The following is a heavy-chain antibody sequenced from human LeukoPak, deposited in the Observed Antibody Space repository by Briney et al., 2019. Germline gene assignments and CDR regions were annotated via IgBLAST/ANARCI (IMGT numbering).Heavy chain of an antibody. Sequence: SETLSLTCTVSGGSVSSGSYYWSWIRQPPGKGLEWIGYIYYSGSTNYNPSLKSRVTISVDTSRNQFSLKLSSVTAADTAVYYCARDRPAAMFDYWGQGTLVTVSS. CDR3: ARDRPAAMFDY. CDR2: IYYSGST. J-gene: IGHJ4*02. V-gene: IGHV4-61*01. CDR1: GGSVSSGSYY. D-gene: IGHD2-2*01.